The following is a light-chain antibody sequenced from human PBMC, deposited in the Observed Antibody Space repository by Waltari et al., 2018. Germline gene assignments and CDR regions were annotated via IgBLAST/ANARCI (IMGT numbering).Light chain of an antibody. V-gene: IGLV1-40*01. CDR1: DSNIGAGYD. J-gene: IGLJ2*01. Sequence: QSVLTQPPSVSGAPGQSVHISCTGSDSNIGAGYDVHWYQQLPGIAPRLIIFDNTHRAAGVPYRFSGTKFGTSASLAIDGLRAEDEADYYCQACDSTFGVVFGGGTKLTVL. CDR3: QACDSTFGVV. CDR2: DNT.